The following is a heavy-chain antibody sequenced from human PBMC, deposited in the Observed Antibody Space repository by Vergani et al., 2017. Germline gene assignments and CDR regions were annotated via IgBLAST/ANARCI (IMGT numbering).Heavy chain of an antibody. Sequence: EVQLVETGGGLIQPGGSLRLSCVVSGFSVSNNCMSWVRHRPGKGLEWVSFIFTGGTTYYEDSVKGRFTISRDNSKNTVHLQMNSLTAEDTAVYYCAKMCNWDDSYFYCMDVWGKGTTVTVSS. D-gene: IGHD1-1*01. CDR2: IFTGGTT. J-gene: IGHJ6*03. CDR1: GFSVSNNC. CDR3: AKMCNWDDSYFYCMDV. V-gene: IGHV3-53*02.